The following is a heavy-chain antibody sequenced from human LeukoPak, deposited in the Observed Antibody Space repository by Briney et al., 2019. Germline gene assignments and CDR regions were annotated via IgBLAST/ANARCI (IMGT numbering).Heavy chain of an antibody. Sequence: ASVKVSCKASGYTFTSYDFDWVRQATGQRPEWMGWMSPNSGDTGYAQKFQDRVTMTRNTSKSTAYMELSSLRSDDTAVYYCARGPPNWGYDYWGPGTLVIVSS. D-gene: IGHD7-27*01. CDR1: GYTFTSYD. V-gene: IGHV1-8*01. CDR2: MSPNSGDT. CDR3: ARGPPNWGYDY. J-gene: IGHJ4*02.